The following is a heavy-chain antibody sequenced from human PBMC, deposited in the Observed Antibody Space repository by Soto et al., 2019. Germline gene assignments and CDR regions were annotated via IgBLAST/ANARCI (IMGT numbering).Heavy chain of an antibody. J-gene: IGHJ6*02. V-gene: IGHV3-74*01. Sequence: GGSLGVSCASSGFTFSSYWMHWVRQAPGKGLVWVSRMNEDGGTTDYADSVKGRFTISRDNSKNTLYLQMNSLRVEDTAVYYCASDLSGRADVWGQGTKVTVYS. CDR3: ASDLSGRADV. D-gene: IGHD3-10*01. CDR2: MNEDGGTT. CDR1: GFTFSSYW.